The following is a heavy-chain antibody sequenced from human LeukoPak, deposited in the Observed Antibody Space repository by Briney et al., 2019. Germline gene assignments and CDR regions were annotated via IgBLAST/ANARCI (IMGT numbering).Heavy chain of an antibody. CDR1: GFTFSDYP. J-gene: IGHJ4*02. Sequence: GGSLRDSCVASGFTFSDYPMSWVRQVPGEGLEWVSAISDSGGTTDYADSVKGRFTISRDNSKNTLYLQMNSLRAEDTAVYFCAKGGGSLDWGQGTLVSVSS. CDR2: ISDSGGTT. D-gene: IGHD1-26*01. V-gene: IGHV3-23*01. CDR3: AKGGGSLD.